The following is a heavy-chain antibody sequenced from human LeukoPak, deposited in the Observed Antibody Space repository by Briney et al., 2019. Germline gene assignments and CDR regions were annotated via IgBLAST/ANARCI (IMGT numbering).Heavy chain of an antibody. CDR1: GYSISSGYY. CDR2: IYHSGST. CDR3: ASNYYDSSGYHPSNWFDP. J-gene: IGHJ5*02. V-gene: IGHV4-38-2*02. Sequence: SETLSLTCTVSGYSISSGYYWGWIRQPPGKGLEWIGSIYHSGSTYYNPSLKSRVTISVDTSKNQFSLKLSSVTAADTAVYYCASNYYDSSGYHPSNWFDPWGQGTLVTVSS. D-gene: IGHD3-22*01.